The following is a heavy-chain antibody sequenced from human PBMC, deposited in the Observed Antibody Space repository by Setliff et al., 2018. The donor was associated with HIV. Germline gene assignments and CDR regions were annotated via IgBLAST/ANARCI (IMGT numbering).Heavy chain of an antibody. V-gene: IGHV3-11*06. CDR2: ISSSSDSPT. J-gene: IGHJ3*02. Sequence: GGSLRLSCTASGFTFGDYAMSWVRQAPGKGLEWLSYISSSSDSPTKYADSVQGRFTISRDNAKNSLYLQMNSLRVEDTAVYYCVGSPAEAASAAWDEAFDIWGQGTLVTVSS. CDR1: GFTFGDYA. CDR3: VGSPAEAASAAWDEAFDI. D-gene: IGHD1-26*01.